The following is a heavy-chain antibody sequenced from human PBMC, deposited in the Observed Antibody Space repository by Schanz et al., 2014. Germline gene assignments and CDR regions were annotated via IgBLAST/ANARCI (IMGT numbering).Heavy chain of an antibody. CDR3: ARVYNWNPGGWYFDL. CDR1: GYTFTNYN. J-gene: IGHJ2*01. D-gene: IGHD1-20*01. CDR2: INPNSGGT. V-gene: IGHV1-2*02. Sequence: QLIQSGSEFRKPGASVKVSCKASGYTFTNYNIIWVRQATGQGLEWMGWINPNSGGTNYAQKFQGRVTMTRDTSISTAYMELSRLRSDDTAVYYCARVYNWNPGGWYFDLWGRGTLVTVSS.